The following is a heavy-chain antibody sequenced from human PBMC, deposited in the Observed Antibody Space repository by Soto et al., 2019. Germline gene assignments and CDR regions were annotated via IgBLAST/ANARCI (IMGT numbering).Heavy chain of an antibody. CDR2: IIPIFGTA. Sequence: ASVKVSCKASGGTFSSYAISWVRQAPGQGLEWMGGIIPIFGTANYAQKFQGRVTITADESTSTAYMELSSLRSEDTAVYYCARARYCTNGVCIDLDYWGQGTPVTVSS. CDR1: GGTFSSYA. D-gene: IGHD2-8*01. CDR3: ARARYCTNGVCIDLDY. J-gene: IGHJ4*02. V-gene: IGHV1-69*13.